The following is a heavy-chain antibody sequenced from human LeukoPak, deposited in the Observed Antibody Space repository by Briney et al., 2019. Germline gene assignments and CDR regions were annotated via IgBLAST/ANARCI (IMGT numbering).Heavy chain of an antibody. CDR3: ARDRGSAGGFDY. V-gene: IGHV4-59*01. CDR1: GGSISPCY. Sequence: SETLSLTCSVSGGSISPCYWSWIRQPPGKGLEWIGYIYYSGTTNYNPSLKSRVTISVDTSKNQFSLKLSSVTTADTAVYYCARDRGSAGGFDYWGQGTLVTVSS. CDR2: IYYSGTT. J-gene: IGHJ4*02. D-gene: IGHD2-15*01.